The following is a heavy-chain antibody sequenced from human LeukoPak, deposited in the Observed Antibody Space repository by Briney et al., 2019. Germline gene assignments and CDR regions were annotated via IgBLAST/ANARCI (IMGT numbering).Heavy chain of an antibody. CDR1: GFTFSRYW. V-gene: IGHV3-21*01. J-gene: IGHJ5*02. D-gene: IGHD1-26*01. CDR3: ARAHIQDYTIVGLVDH. CDR2: ISSRSTYT. Sequence: GGSLRLSCAASGFTFSRYWMNWVRQAPGQGLEWVSSISSRSTYTYYADSVRGRFTISRDSAKNSLFLQMDSLRVEDTAVYYCARAHIQDYTIVGLVDHWGQGTLVTVSS.